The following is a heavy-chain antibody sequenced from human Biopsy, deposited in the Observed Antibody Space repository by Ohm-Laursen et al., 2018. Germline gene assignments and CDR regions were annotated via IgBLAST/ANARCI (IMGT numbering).Heavy chain of an antibody. V-gene: IGHV4-59*11. CDR3: ARGSNEYGGLYFPH. CDR2: ISHTGYT. CDR1: GGSFTGHY. Sequence: GTLSLTCTVSGGSFTGHYWTWIRQPPGKGLEWIGHISHTGYTSYKSSLKSRVTISLDTSRKHFSLRLTSLAAEDTAVYYCARGSNEYGGLYFPHWGQGTLVTVSS. D-gene: IGHD4-23*01. J-gene: IGHJ1*01.